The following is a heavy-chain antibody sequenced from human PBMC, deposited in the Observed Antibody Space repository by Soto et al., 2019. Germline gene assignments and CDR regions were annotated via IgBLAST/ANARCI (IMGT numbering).Heavy chain of an antibody. CDR2: IYSGGST. D-gene: IGHD2-15*01. J-gene: IGHJ4*02. CDR1: GFTVSSNY. V-gene: IGHV3-53*04. CDR3: ARWLELLLFDY. Sequence: EVQLVESGGGLVQPGGSLRLSCAASGFTVSSNYMSWVRQAPGKGLEWVSVIYSGGSTYYADSVKGRFTISRHNSKNTLYLQMNSLRAEDTSGYYCARWLELLLFDYWGQGTLVTVSS.